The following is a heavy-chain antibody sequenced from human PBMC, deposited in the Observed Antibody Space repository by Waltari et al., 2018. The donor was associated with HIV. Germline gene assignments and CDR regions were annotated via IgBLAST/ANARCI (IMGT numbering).Heavy chain of an antibody. CDR2: IFSSVNT. Sequence: QVQLQESGPGLVKPSETLSLTCTVAGGSIRSGSSYWSWIRQPPGKGLEWIWYIFSSVNTNYKPSLKSRVTISVDTSKNQFSLRLNSVSAAYTAVYYCAREPAGSSLLEYWGQGTLVTVSS. J-gene: IGHJ4*02. CDR3: AREPAGSSLLEY. CDR1: GGSIRSGSSY. V-gene: IGHV4-61*01. D-gene: IGHD3-10*01.